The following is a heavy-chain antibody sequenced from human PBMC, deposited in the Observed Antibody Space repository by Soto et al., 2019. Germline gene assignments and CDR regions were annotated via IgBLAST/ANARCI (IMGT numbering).Heavy chain of an antibody. CDR3: ARSWVTGKGGMDV. Sequence: QVQLVQSGGEVKKPGASVKVSLKASGYTFTSYGFSWVRQAPGQGLEWMGWINGYTGNTHYAQKFQGRVTMTIDTSTSTAYMELWTLISDDTAVYYCARSWVTGKGGMDVWGQGPTVTLSS. D-gene: IGHD3-16*01. J-gene: IGHJ6*02. V-gene: IGHV1-18*01. CDR2: INGYTGNT. CDR1: GYTFTSYG.